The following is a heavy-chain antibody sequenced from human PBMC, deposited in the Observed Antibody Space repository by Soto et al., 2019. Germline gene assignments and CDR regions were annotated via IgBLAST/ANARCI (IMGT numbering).Heavy chain of an antibody. CDR3: ARSVLAIGYCTNGVCPDAFDI. D-gene: IGHD2-8*01. CDR2: INPNSGGT. Sequence: ASVKVSCKASGHTFTGYYMHWVRQARGQVLEWMGWINPNSGGTNYAQKFQGWVTMTRDTSISTAYMELSRLRSDDTAVYYCARSVLAIGYCTNGVCPDAFDIWGQGTMVTVSS. CDR1: GHTFTGYY. V-gene: IGHV1-2*04. J-gene: IGHJ3*02.